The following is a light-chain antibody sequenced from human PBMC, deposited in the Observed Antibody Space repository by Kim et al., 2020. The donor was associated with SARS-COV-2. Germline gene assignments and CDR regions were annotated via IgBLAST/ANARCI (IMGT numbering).Light chain of an antibody. J-gene: IGKJ4*01. CDR1: QSDSGNN. V-gene: IGKV3-20*01. Sequence: SPGERETVSCSARQSDSGNNLACCQQKPGHAPTLLLYGASSRAAGIPARCCSGGSGADFTLTISSLEPEDFAVYYCQQYGTSPLTFGRGTKVDIK. CDR3: QQYGTSPLT. CDR2: GAS.